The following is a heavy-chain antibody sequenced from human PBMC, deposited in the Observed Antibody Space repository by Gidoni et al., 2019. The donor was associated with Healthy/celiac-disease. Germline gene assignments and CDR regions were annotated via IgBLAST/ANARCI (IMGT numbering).Heavy chain of an antibody. CDR3: ARGSGYSSSWDYYYYYGMDV. Sequence: QVQLQQWGAGLLKPSETLSLTCAVYGGSFSGYYWTWIRQPPGKGLEWIGEINHSGSTNYNPSLKSRVTISVDTSKNQFSLKLSSVTAADTAVYYCARGSGYSSSWDYYYYYGMDVWGQGTTVTVSS. J-gene: IGHJ6*02. V-gene: IGHV4-34*01. D-gene: IGHD6-13*01. CDR1: GGSFSGYY. CDR2: INHSGST.